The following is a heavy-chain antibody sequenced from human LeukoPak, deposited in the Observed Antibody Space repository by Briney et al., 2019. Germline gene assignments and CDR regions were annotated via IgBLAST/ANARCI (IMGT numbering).Heavy chain of an antibody. CDR1: GFTFSSYA. Sequence: GESLKISCAASGFTFSSYAMGWVRQAPGKGLEWVSAITASGDNTYYADSVKGRFTISRDNSKNTLYLQMNSLRAEDTAVYYCAKGNGYTYGRYYFDYWGQGTLVTVSS. CDR2: ITASGDNT. J-gene: IGHJ4*02. V-gene: IGHV3-23*01. CDR3: AKGNGYTYGRYYFDY. D-gene: IGHD5-18*01.